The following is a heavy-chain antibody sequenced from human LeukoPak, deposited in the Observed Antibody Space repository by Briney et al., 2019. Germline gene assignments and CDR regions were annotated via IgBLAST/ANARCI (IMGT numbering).Heavy chain of an antibody. J-gene: IGHJ4*02. CDR3: ARVYYGDYKGYFDY. D-gene: IGHD4-17*01. CDR1: GFTFSSYS. CDR2: ISSSSSYI. Sequence: GGSLRLSCAASGFTFSSYSMNWVRQAPGKGLEWVSSISSSSSYINYADSVKGRFTISRDNAKNSLYLQMNSLRAEDTAVYYCARVYYGDYKGYFDYWGQGTLVTVSS. V-gene: IGHV3-21*01.